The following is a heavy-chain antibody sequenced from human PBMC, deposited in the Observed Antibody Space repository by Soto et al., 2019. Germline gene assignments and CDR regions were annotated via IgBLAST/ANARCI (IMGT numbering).Heavy chain of an antibody. V-gene: IGHV4-39*01. CDR2: IYYSGIT. J-gene: IGHJ5*02. CDR3: ARQDVRAWGRFDP. Sequence: PSETLSIACTFSVGSVSISTYYWGWIRQPPGKGLEWIGTIYYSGITYYNPSLQSRVTISVDTSKNQFSLRLSFVTAADSALYFCARQDVRAWGRFDPWGQGTLVTVSS. CDR1: VGSVSISTYY. D-gene: IGHD7-27*01.